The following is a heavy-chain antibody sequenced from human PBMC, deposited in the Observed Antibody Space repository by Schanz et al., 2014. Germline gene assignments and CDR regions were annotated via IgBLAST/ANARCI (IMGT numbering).Heavy chain of an antibody. CDR2: INPSGGST. D-gene: IGHD3-9*01. J-gene: IGHJ3*02. CDR3: AFDRDDAYDI. Sequence: QVQLVQSGSELKKPGASVKVSCKASGYTFTRYYIHWVRQAPGQGLEWMGIINPSGGSTTYAQKFQGRVTMTSDTSTSTVYMELSSLRSEDTAVYYCAFDRDDAYDIWGQGTTVTVSS. V-gene: IGHV1-46*01. CDR1: GYTFTRYY.